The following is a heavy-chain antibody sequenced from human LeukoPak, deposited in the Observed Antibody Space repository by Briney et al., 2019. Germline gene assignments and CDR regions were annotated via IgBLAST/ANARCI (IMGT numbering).Heavy chain of an antibody. CDR1: GFTFGDYS. V-gene: IGHV3-49*04. CDR2: IRSKAYGGTT. D-gene: IGHD3-10*01. J-gene: IGHJ3*02. Sequence: GGSLSLSCPASGFTFGDYSMSWVRQAPGKGLEWVGFIRSKAYGGTTEYAASVKGRFSISRDDSKSIAYQQMNSLKTEDTAVYYCTREGAYGSGPDDAFDIWGQGTMVTVSS. CDR3: TREGAYGSGPDDAFDI.